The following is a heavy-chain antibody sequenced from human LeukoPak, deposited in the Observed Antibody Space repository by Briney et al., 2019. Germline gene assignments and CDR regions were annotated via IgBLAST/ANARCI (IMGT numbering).Heavy chain of an antibody. V-gene: IGHV1-18*01. CDR2: IGGYKGDT. J-gene: IGHJ3*02. CDR3: ARLLWEVNSLDI. Sequence: ASVKVSCKASGYSFTSSGISWVRQAPGQGLEWMGWIGGYKGDTKFAQKFQGRVTMTTDTSTSTAYMELRSLRSDDTAVYYCARLLWEVNSLDIWGQGAMVTVSS. D-gene: IGHD1-26*01. CDR1: GYSFTSSG.